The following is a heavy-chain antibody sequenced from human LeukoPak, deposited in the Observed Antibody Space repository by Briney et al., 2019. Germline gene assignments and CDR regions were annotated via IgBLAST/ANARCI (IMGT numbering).Heavy chain of an antibody. CDR1: GFSFSSYW. CDR3: ARGTGGLDP. Sequence: GGSLGLSCTASGFSFSSYWMHWVRQAPGKGLVWVSYVNNDGRETAHADSVKGRFTVSRDNARNTVFLQMNSVRADDTAVYYCARGTGGLDPWGQGTLVIVSS. D-gene: IGHD3/OR15-3a*01. J-gene: IGHJ5*02. CDR2: VNNDGRET. V-gene: IGHV3-74*01.